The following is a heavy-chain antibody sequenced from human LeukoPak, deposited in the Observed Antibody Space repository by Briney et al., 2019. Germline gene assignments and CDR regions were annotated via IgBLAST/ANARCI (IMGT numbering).Heavy chain of an antibody. D-gene: IGHD6-13*01. CDR3: ARGVPAAGSIRFDP. Sequence: SETLSLTCAVSGGSITSGNWWSWVRQPPGEGLEWIEEIYHSGSTNYNPSLKSRVTISVDKSKNQFSLILNSVTAADTAVYYCARGVPAAGSIRFDPWGQGTLVTVSS. J-gene: IGHJ5*02. CDR1: GGSITSGNW. CDR2: IYHSGST. V-gene: IGHV4-4*02.